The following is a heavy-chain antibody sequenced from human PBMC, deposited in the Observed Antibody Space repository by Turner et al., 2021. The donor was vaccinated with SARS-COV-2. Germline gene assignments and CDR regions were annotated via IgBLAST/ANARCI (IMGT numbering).Heavy chain of an antibody. CDR3: AGMGASRQQLVHGYFDY. J-gene: IGHJ4*02. CDR1: GLTVSSNY. Sequence: EVQLVESGGGLVQPGGSLRLSCAASGLTVSSNYMSWVRQAPGKGLEWGSVICSGGSTYYAESVKGRFTISRDNSKNTLYLQRNSLRAEDTAVYYCAGMGASRQQLVHGYFDYWGQGTLVTVSS. D-gene: IGHD6-13*01. V-gene: IGHV3-66*01. CDR2: ICSGGST.